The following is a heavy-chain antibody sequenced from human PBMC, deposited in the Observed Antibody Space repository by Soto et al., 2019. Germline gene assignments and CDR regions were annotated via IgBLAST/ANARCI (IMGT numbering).Heavy chain of an antibody. J-gene: IGHJ6*02. CDR3: ARDILGSSSWYYYYYGMDV. D-gene: IGHD6-13*01. Sequence: QVQLVQSGAEVKKPGASVKVSCKASGYTFTSYGISWGRQAPGQGLEWMGWISAYNGNTNYAQKLQGRVTMTTDTSTSTAYVELRSLRSDDTAVYYCARDILGSSSWYYYYYGMDVWGQGTTVTVSS. V-gene: IGHV1-18*01. CDR2: ISAYNGNT. CDR1: GYTFTSYG.